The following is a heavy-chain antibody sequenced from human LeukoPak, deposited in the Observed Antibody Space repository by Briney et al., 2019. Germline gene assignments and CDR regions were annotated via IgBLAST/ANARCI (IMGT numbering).Heavy chain of an antibody. CDR2: IYYSGST. D-gene: IGHD6-19*01. CDR3: ARARDNGWYDRDSEYYFDY. V-gene: IGHV4-59*01. J-gene: IGHJ4*02. Sequence: SETLSLTCTVSGGSISSYYWSWIRQPPGKGLEWIGYIYYSGSTNYNPSLKSRVTISVDTSKNQFSLKLSSVTAADTAVYYCARARDNGWYDRDSEYYFDYWGQGTLVTVST. CDR1: GGSISSYY.